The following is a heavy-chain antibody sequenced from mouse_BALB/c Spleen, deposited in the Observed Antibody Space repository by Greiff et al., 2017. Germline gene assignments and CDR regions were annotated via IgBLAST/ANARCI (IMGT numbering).Heavy chain of an antibody. Sequence: EVMLVESGGGLVKPGGSLKLSCAASGFAFSSYDMSWVRQTPEKRLEWVAYISSGGGSTYYPDTVKGRFTISRNNAKNTLYLQMSSLKSEDTAMYYCARRRSLLPYFDYWGQGTTLTVSS. CDR2: ISSGGGST. J-gene: IGHJ2*01. V-gene: IGHV5-12-1*01. CDR1: GFAFSSYD. D-gene: IGHD2-10*01. CDR3: ARRRSLLPYFDY.